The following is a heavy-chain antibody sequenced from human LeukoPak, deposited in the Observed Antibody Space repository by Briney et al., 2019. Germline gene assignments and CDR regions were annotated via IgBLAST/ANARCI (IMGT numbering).Heavy chain of an antibody. Sequence: GGSLRLSCAASGFTFSSYAMSWVRQAPGKGLEWVSTISGSGGSTYYADSVKGRFTISRDNSKNTLYLQMNSLRAEDTAIYYCAKVATAGYYWDFFDYWGQGTLVTVSS. D-gene: IGHD3-9*01. CDR2: ISGSGGST. CDR3: AKVATAGYYWDFFDY. V-gene: IGHV3-23*01. J-gene: IGHJ4*02. CDR1: GFTFSSYA.